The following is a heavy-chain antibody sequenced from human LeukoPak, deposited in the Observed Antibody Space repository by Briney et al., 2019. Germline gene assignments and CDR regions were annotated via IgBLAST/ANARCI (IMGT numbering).Heavy chain of an antibody. CDR2: INHSGST. V-gene: IGHV4-34*01. CDR3: ARGKPPVAGTSRWLDP. CDR1: GGSFSGYY. Sequence: PSETLSLTCAVYGGSFSGYYWSWIRQPPGKGLEWIGEINHSGSTNYNPSLKSRVTISVDTSKNQFSLKLSSVTAADTAVYYCARGKPPVAGTSRWLDPWGQGTLVTVSS. D-gene: IGHD1-14*01. J-gene: IGHJ5*02.